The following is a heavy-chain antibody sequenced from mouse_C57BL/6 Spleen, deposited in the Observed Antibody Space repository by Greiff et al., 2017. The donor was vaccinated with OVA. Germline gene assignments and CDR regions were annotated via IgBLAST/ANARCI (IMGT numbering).Heavy chain of an antibody. D-gene: IGHD2-4*01. CDR3: TEGDYALAY. CDR2: IRLKSDNYAT. J-gene: IGHJ3*01. Sequence: DVQLQESGGGLVQPGGSMKLSCVASGFTFSNYWMNWVRQSPEKGLEWVAQIRLKSDNYATHYAESVKGRFTISRDDSKSSVYLQMNNLRAEDTGIYYCTEGDYALAYWGQGTLVTVSA. CDR1: GFTFSNYW. V-gene: IGHV6-3*01.